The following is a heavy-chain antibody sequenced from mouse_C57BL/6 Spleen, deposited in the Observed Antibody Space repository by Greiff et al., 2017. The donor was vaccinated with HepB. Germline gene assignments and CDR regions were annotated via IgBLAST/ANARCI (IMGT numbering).Heavy chain of an antibody. D-gene: IGHD1-1*01. J-gene: IGHJ4*01. CDR2: IYPGDGDT. CDR3: AREDYGSSRGAMDY. Sequence: VQLQQSGPELVKPGASVKISCKASGYAFSSSWMNWVKQRPGKGLEWIGRIYPGDGDTNYNGKFKGKATLTADKSSSTAYMQLSSLTSEDSAVYFCAREDYGSSRGAMDYWGQGTSVTDSS. V-gene: IGHV1-82*01. CDR1: GYAFSSSW.